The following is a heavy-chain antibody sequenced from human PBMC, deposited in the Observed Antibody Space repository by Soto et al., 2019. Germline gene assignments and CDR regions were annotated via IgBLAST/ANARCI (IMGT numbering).Heavy chain of an antibody. CDR3: AREVAYCSGGGCYSEYGMDV. Sequence: QVQLVESGGGVVQPGRSLRLSCAASGFTFSSYGMHWVRQAPGKGLEWVAVIWYDGSNKYYADSVKGRFTISRDNSKNPLDLQMNSLRAEDTAVYYWAREVAYCSGGGCYSEYGMDVWGQGTTVTVSS. CDR2: IWYDGSNK. J-gene: IGHJ6*02. CDR1: GFTFSSYG. D-gene: IGHD2-15*01. V-gene: IGHV3-33*01.